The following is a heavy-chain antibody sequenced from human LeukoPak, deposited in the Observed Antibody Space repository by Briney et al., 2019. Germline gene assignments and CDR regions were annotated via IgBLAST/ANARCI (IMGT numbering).Heavy chain of an antibody. Sequence: ASVKVSCKASGYTFTSYTMHWVRQAPGQGLEWMGIINPSAGITTYAQKFQGRVTMTRDTSTSTVYMELSSLTSEDTAVYYCARGKSSVWPAWLCMDVWGQGTTVTISS. D-gene: IGHD6-19*01. J-gene: IGHJ6*02. V-gene: IGHV1-46*01. CDR3: ARGKSSVWPAWLCMDV. CDR1: GYTFTSYT. CDR2: INPSAGIT.